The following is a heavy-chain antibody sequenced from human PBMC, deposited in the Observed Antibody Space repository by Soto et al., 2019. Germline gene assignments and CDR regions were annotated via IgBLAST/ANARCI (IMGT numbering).Heavy chain of an antibody. D-gene: IGHD6-13*01. J-gene: IGHJ4*02. CDR2: IYSGGST. CDR3: ARIHSSSWHGLFDY. Sequence: EVQLVESGGGLIQPGGSLRLSCAASGFTVSSNYMSWVRQAPGKGLEWVSVIYSGGSTYYADSVKGRFTISRDNSKNTLYLQMNSLRAEDTAVYYCARIHSSSWHGLFDYWGQGTLVTVSS. V-gene: IGHV3-53*01. CDR1: GFTVSSNY.